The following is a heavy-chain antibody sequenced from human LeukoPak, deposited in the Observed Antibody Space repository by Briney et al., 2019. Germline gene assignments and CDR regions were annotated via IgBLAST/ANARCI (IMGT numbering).Heavy chain of an antibody. J-gene: IGHJ3*02. CDR2: IHYSGST. V-gene: IGHV4-34*01. CDR1: GGSFSGYY. Sequence: SETLSLTCAVNGGSFSGYYWGRIRQSPGRGLEWIGEIHYSGSTKCNPSLKSRVTISADTSENQFSLKLSSVTAADTAVYYCARDFSAAFDIWGQGTMVTVSS. D-gene: IGHD2/OR15-2a*01. CDR3: ARDFSAAFDI.